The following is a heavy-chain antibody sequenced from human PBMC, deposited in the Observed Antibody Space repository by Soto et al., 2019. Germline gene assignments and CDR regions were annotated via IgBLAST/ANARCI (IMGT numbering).Heavy chain of an antibody. CDR1: GYTFTAYA. J-gene: IGHJ4*02. CDR3: ARGRIFGDPVLFDY. CDR2: VNTYNGNT. V-gene: IGHV1-18*01. D-gene: IGHD3-3*01. Sequence: GASVKVSCKASGYTFTAYAISWVRQAPGQGLEWMGWVNTYNGNTNYAQNLRGRVTMTTDTSTTTTYMELRSLRSDDTAMYYCARGRIFGDPVLFDYRGQGTLVTVSS.